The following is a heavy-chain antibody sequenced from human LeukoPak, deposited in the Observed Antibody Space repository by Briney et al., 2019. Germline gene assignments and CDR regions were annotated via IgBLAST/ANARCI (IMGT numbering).Heavy chain of an antibody. CDR2: ISAYNGNT. V-gene: IGHV1-18*01. D-gene: IGHD3-22*01. J-gene: IGHJ4*02. Sequence: ASVKVSCKAYGYTFTSYGINWLRQAPGQGPEWMGWISAYNGNTKYAQNLQGRVTMTTDTSTSTAYMELRSLRSDDTAVYYCARVGDYYDSSGYPLFDYWGQGTLVTVSS. CDR1: GYTFTSYG. CDR3: ARVGDYYDSSGYPLFDY.